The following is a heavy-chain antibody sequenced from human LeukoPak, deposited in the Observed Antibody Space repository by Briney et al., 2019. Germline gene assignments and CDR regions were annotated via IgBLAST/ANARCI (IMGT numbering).Heavy chain of an antibody. Sequence: GGSLRLSCAGSGFTFSNYAMTWVRQAPGKGLLWVSRINSDGSSTSYADSVKGRFTISGDNAKNTLYLQMNSLRAEDTAVYYCARRIAAAAAPYYFDYWGQGTLVTVSS. CDR1: GFTFSNYA. CDR3: ARRIAAAAAPYYFDY. J-gene: IGHJ4*02. CDR2: INSDGSST. V-gene: IGHV3-74*01. D-gene: IGHD6-13*01.